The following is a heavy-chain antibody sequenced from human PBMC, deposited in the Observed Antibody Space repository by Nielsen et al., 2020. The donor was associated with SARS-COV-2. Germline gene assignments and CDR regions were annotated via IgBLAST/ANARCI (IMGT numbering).Heavy chain of an antibody. CDR1: GFTFSRYW. J-gene: IGHJ6*02. CDR3: ARDRSDYDIWTGYSNYGMDV. CDR2: INQDGSEK. Sequence: GESLKISCAASGFTFSRYWMTWVRQVPGKGLEWVANINQDGSEKYYVDSVKGRFTISRDNAKNSLYLQMNSLRDEDTAVYYCARDRSDYDIWTGYSNYGMDVWGQGTTVTVSS. V-gene: IGHV3-7*01. D-gene: IGHD3-9*01.